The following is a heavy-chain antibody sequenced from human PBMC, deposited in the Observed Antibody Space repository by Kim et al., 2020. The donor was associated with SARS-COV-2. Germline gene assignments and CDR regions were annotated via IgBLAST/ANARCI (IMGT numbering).Heavy chain of an antibody. CDR2: ISWNSGSI. Sequence: GWSLRLSCAASGFTFDDYAMHWVRQAPGKGLEWVSGISWNSGSIGYADSVKGRFTISRDNAKNSLYLQMNSLRAEDTALYYCAKDLTVGATMTGNAFDIWGQGTMVTVAS. CDR1: GFTFDDYA. V-gene: IGHV3-9*01. D-gene: IGHD1-26*01. CDR3: AKDLTVGATMTGNAFDI. J-gene: IGHJ3*02.